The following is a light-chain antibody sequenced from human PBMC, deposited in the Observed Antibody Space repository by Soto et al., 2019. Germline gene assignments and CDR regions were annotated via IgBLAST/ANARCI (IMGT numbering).Light chain of an antibody. CDR3: QQHYNTPRT. CDR1: QPISDY. J-gene: IGKJ1*01. Sequence: DIQMTQSPSSLSASVGDRVTITCRTSQPISDYLNWYQQKPGKAPTLLIYTASNLQSGVSSRFSGSGSGTHFTLTISSLQPEDFATYYCQQHYNTPRTFGQGTKVEIK. CDR2: TAS. V-gene: IGKV1-39*01.